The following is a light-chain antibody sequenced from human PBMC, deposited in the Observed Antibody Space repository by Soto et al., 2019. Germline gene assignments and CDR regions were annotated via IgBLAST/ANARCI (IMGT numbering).Light chain of an antibody. J-gene: IGKJ1*01. V-gene: IGKV3-15*01. CDR2: RVS. CDR1: QSISST. Sequence: EILLTQSPATLSLSPGERAPLSCRASQSISSTTVAWYSQNPGQAPRLLIYRVSNRATGIPARFSGSGSGTECTLTISSLPSEDFAVYYCQQYDYWPRTFGQGTKVDIK. CDR3: QQYDYWPRT.